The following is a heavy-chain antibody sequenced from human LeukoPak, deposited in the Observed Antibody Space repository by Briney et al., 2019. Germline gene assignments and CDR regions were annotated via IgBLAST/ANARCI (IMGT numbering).Heavy chain of an antibody. D-gene: IGHD3-3*01. CDR2: MNPNSGNT. V-gene: IGHV1-8*01. CDR3: ARVFADPNWFDP. CDR1: GHTFTSYD. Sequence: ASVKVSCKASGHTFTSYDINWVRQATGQGLEWMGWMNPNSGNTGYAQKFQGRVTMTRNTSISTAYMELSSLRSEDTAVYYCARVFADPNWFDPWGQGTLVTVSS. J-gene: IGHJ5*02.